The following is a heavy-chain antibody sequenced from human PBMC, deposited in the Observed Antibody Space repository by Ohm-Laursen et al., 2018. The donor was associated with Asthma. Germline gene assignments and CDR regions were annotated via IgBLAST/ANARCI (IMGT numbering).Heavy chain of an antibody. D-gene: IGHD1-7*01. J-gene: IGHJ4*02. CDR2: ISRSGSDI. CDR1: GFIFSDYG. CDR3: VRDGPNWNYDY. Sequence: GSLRLSCSASGFIFSDYGINWVRQAPGKGLKCIAYISRSGSDIYYADSVKGRFTISRDNDRDSPYLQMNRLRPDDTAIYYCVRDGPNWNYDYWGQGTLLTVSS. V-gene: IGHV3-48*01.